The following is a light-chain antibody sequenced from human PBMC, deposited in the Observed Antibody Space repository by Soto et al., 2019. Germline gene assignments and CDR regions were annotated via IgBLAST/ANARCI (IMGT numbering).Light chain of an antibody. V-gene: IGLV1-47*01. CDR3: SARDDFLSGVV. J-gene: IGLJ2*01. CDR2: RSD. CDR1: SSNIGSNH. Sequence: QSVLTQPPSASGTPGQRVTISCSGSSSNIGSNHVYWYQQSPGMAPKLLMYRSDQRPTGVPDRFSGSRSGTSASLAISGLRSDDEADYYCSARDDFLSGVVFGGGTKLTVL.